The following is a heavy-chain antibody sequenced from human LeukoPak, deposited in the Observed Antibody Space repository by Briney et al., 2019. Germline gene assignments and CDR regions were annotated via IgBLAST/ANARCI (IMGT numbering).Heavy chain of an antibody. J-gene: IGHJ5*02. V-gene: IGHV3-21*01. Sequence: GGSLRLSCAASGFTFSSYSMNWVRQAPGKGLEWVSSISSSSSYIYYADSVKGRFTISRDNAKNSLYLQMNSLRAEDTAVYYCARLHVEMATHRYNWFDPWGQGTLVTVSS. CDR2: ISSSSSYI. CDR1: GFTFSSYS. CDR3: ARLHVEMATHRYNWFDP. D-gene: IGHD5-24*01.